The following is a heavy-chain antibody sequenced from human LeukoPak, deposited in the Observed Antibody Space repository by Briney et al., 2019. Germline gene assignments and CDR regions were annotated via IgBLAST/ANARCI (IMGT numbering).Heavy chain of an antibody. CDR3: AKGAAVTGTRSNWFDP. J-gene: IGHJ5*02. CDR2: ISNNGGYT. Sequence: GGSLRLSCAASGFTFSSSAMSWVRQAPGKGLEWVSAISNNGGYTYYADSVQGRFTISRDNSKSTLCLQMNSLRAEDTAVYYCAKGAAVTGTRSNWFDPWGQGTLVTVSS. D-gene: IGHD6-19*01. V-gene: IGHV3-23*01. CDR1: GFTFSSSA.